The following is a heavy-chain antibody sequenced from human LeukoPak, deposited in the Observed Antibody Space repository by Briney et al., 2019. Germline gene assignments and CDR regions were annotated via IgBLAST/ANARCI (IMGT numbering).Heavy chain of an antibody. CDR1: GFTFSSYG. V-gene: IGHV3-30*02. D-gene: IGHD3-22*01. J-gene: IGHJ4*02. CDR3: AKDLSPLYYYDTSGYRLDY. CDR2: IRYDGSNK. Sequence: GGSLRLSCAASGFTFSSYGMHWVRQAPGKGLEWVAFIRYDGSNKYYADSVKGRFTISRDNSKNTLYLQMNSLRAEDTAVYYCAKDLSPLYYYDTSGYRLDYWGQGTLVTVSS.